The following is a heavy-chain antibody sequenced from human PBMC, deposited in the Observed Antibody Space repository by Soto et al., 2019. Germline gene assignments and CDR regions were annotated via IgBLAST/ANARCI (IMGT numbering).Heavy chain of an antibody. CDR1: VDSISTVYDF. CDR3: ARGRYCLTGRCFPNWLDS. J-gene: IGHJ5*01. CDR2: IYKSATT. V-gene: IGHV4-30-4*01. D-gene: IGHD2-15*01. Sequence: PSESLSLSRAVSVDSISTVYDFGAWIRQPPGQALEYIGYIYKSATTYYNPSFESRVAISLDTSKSQFSLNVTSVTAADTAVYFCARGRYCLTGRCFPNWLDSWGQGTLVTVSS.